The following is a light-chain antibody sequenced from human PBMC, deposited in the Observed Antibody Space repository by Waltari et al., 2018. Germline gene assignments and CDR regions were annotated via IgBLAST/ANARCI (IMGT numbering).Light chain of an antibody. CDR3: TSYTSGSSLL. V-gene: IGLV2-14*03. J-gene: IGLJ2*01. Sequence: QSALTQPASVSGSPGQSLTISCPGSNRDVGGNNYVSWYQHHPGKPPKLMIYGVTYRPSGVSVRFSGSKSGGTASLTISGLRSEDEATYYCTSYTSGSSLLFGGGTRLTVL. CDR2: GVT. CDR1: NRDVGGNNY.